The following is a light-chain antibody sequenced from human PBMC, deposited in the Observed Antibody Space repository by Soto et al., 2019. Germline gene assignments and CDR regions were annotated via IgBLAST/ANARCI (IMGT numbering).Light chain of an antibody. CDR3: QQYNSYPLT. V-gene: IGKV1-5*03. J-gene: IGKJ4*01. CDR2: KAS. CDR1: QSISSS. Sequence: DIQMTQSPSTLSASVGDRVTITCRASQSISSSLPWYQQKPGKAPNLLNYKASRLESGVPSRFSRSGSGTEFTLNISSLKHDDFVTYYCQQYNSYPLTFGGGTQVEIK.